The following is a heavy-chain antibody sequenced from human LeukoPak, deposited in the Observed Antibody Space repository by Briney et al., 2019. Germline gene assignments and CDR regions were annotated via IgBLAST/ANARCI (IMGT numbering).Heavy chain of an antibody. CDR1: GGSISSSSYY. CDR2: IYYSGST. Sequence: KSSETLSLTCTVSGGSISSSSYYWGWIRQPPGKGLEWIGSIYYSGSTYYNPSLKSRVTISVDTSKNQSSLKLSSVTAADTAVYYCGGITMIVVATPDAFDIWGQGTMVTVSS. J-gene: IGHJ3*02. V-gene: IGHV4-39*01. D-gene: IGHD3-22*01. CDR3: GGITMIVVATPDAFDI.